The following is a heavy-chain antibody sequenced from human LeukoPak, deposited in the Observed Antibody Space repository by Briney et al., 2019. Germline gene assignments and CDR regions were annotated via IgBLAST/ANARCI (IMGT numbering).Heavy chain of an antibody. CDR3: AKEPHSWGTFDF. CDR1: GFSFSIYA. Sequence: GGSLRLSCAASGFSFSIYAMSWVRQPPGKGLEWVSAISGSVGSTYYADSVKGRFTIATDNCRNRLHLQMNSMRAEDTAVYYCAKEPHSWGTFDFWGQGTLVTVSS. D-gene: IGHD3-16*01. J-gene: IGHJ4*02. CDR2: ISGSVGST. V-gene: IGHV3-23*01.